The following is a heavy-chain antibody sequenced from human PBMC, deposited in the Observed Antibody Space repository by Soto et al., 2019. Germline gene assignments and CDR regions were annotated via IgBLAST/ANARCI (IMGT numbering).Heavy chain of an antibody. Sequence: GESLKISCKGSGYSFTSYWIGWVRQMPGKGLEWMGIIYPGDSDTRYSPSFQGQVTISADKSISTAYLQWSSLKASDTAMYYCARIPVTYAGHYYMDVWGKGTTVTVSS. CDR2: IYPGDSDT. CDR3: ARIPVTYAGHYYMDV. V-gene: IGHV5-51*01. CDR1: GYSFTSYW. J-gene: IGHJ6*03. D-gene: IGHD4-17*01.